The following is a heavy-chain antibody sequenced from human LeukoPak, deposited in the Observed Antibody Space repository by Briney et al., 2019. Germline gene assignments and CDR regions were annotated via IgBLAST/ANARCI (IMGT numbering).Heavy chain of an antibody. CDR3: ARGPHYDYVWGSYRYTTLYYFDY. V-gene: IGHV4-34*01. CDR2: INHSGST. D-gene: IGHD3-16*02. Sequence: PSETLPLTCAVYGGSFSGYYWSWIRQPPGKGLEWIGEINHSGSTNYNPSLKSRVTISVDTSKNQFSLKLSSVTAADTAVYYCARGPHYDYVWGSYRYTTLYYFDYWGQGTLVTVSS. CDR1: GGSFSGYY. J-gene: IGHJ4*02.